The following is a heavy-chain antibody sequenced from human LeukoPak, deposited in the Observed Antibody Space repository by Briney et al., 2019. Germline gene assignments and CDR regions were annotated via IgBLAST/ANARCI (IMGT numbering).Heavy chain of an antibody. CDR2: IYPGDSDT. CDR1: GYSFTSYW. Sequence: GESLKISCKVSGYSFTSYWIGWVRQMPGKGLEWMGIIYPGDSDTRYSPSFQGQVTISADKSISTAYLQWSSLKASDTAMYYCARGLWFGELSQDAFDIWGQGTMVTVSS. D-gene: IGHD3-10*01. V-gene: IGHV5-51*01. CDR3: ARGLWFGELSQDAFDI. J-gene: IGHJ3*02.